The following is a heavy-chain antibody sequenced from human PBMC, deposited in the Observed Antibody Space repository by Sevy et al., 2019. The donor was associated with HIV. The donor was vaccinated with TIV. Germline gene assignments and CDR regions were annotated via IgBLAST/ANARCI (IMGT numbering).Heavy chain of an antibody. V-gene: IGHV1-2*02. CDR2: VNTNGGGT. D-gene: IGHD3-10*01. CDR3: SRSVFGSGTYLNDY. J-gene: IGHJ4*02. Sequence: ASVKVSCKASGYSFTGYYIHWVRQAPGQGLEWMGWVNTNGGGTNYAQKFQGRVTMTRDTSISTAYMDLTRLRSDDTAVYYCSRSVFGSGTYLNDYWGQGTLVTVSS. CDR1: GYSFTGYY.